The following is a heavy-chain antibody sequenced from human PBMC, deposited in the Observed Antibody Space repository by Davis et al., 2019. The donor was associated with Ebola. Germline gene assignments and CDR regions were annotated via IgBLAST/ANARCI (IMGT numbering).Heavy chain of an antibody. V-gene: IGHV1-46*01. Sequence: ASAKVSCKASGYTFTGYYMHWVRHAPGQGREWMGIINPSGGSTSYAQKFQGRVTMTRDTSTSTVYMELSSLRSEDTAVYYCARDLRSGSTTGAFDIWGQGTMVTVSS. CDR1: GYTFTGYY. J-gene: IGHJ3*02. D-gene: IGHD1-26*01. CDR2: INPSGGST. CDR3: ARDLRSGSTTGAFDI.